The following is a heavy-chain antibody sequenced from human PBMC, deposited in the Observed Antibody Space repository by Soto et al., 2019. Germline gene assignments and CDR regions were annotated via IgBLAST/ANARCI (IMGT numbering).Heavy chain of an antibody. CDR1: GFTFSSYA. V-gene: IGHV3-64*02. J-gene: IGHJ6*04. D-gene: IGHD3-16*01. CDR2: ISSNGGST. Sequence: GGSLRLSCAASGFTFSSYAMHWVRQAPGKGLEYVSAISSNGGSTYYADSVKGRFTISRDNSKNTLYLQMGSLRAEDMAVYYCARGLEGDYYYRMDVGGKGTTVT. CDR3: ARGLEGDYYYRMDV.